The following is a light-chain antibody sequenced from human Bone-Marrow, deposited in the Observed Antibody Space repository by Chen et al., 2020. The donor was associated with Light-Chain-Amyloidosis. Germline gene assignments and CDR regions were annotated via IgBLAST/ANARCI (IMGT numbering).Light chain of an antibody. CDR1: DLPTKY. CDR2: RDT. J-gene: IGLJ2*01. V-gene: IGLV3-25*03. Sequence: SYELTQPPSVSVSPGQTARITCSGDDLPTKYAYWYQQKPGQAPVLVIHRDTERPSGISERFSGCRSGTTATLTSRGVQAEDEADYHCQSADSSGSYEVVFGGGTKLTGL. CDR3: QSADSSGSYEVV.